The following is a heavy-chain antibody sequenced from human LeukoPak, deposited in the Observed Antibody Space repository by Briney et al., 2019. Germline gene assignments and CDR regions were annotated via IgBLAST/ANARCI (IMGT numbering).Heavy chain of an antibody. V-gene: IGHV4-31*11. CDR3: ARDRTSAAGFDY. CDR2: IYYSGST. CDR1: GGSFSGYY. Sequence: PSETLSLTCAVYGGSFSGYYWSWIRQHPGKGLEWIGYIYYSGSTYYNPSLKSRVTISVDTSKNQFSLKLSSVTAADTAVYYCARDRTSAAGFDYWGQGTLVTVSS. D-gene: IGHD6-25*01. J-gene: IGHJ4*02.